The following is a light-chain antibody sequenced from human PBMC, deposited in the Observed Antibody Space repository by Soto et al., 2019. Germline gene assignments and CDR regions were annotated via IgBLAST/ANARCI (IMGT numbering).Light chain of an antibody. CDR2: GAS. CDR1: QSVSSSY. J-gene: IGKJ4*01. CDR3: EYYGTSIT. Sequence: EIVLTQSPGTLSLSPGERATLSCRASQSVSSSYLAWYQQKPGQAPRLLIYGASSRATGIPDRFSGSGSGTDFTLTITRLEPEDSAVYYCEYYGTSITFGGGTKVDIK. V-gene: IGKV3-20*01.